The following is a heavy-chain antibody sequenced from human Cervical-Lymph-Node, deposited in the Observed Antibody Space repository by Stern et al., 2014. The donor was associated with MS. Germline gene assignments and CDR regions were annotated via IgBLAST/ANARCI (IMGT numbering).Heavy chain of an antibody. Sequence: QVQLVQSGAEVQKPGASVKVSCTASGSTFNSYYVHWVRPAPGQGLERMGMINPSSGSTSYAQKFQGRVTMTRDTSTSTLYMELSSLRSEDTAVFYCARGLGGATIGHWGQGTLVTVSS. CDR3: ARGLGGATIGH. V-gene: IGHV1-46*02. CDR1: GSTFNSYY. J-gene: IGHJ4*02. CDR2: INPSSGST. D-gene: IGHD1-26*01.